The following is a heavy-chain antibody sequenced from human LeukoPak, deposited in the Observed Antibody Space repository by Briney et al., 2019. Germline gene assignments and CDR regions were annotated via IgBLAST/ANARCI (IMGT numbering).Heavy chain of an antibody. V-gene: IGHV3-20*04. CDR3: ARYDYSNYVGYYDH. CDR2: INWNGGRT. J-gene: IGHJ4*02. Sequence: GGSLRLSCAASGFTFSSYWMHWVRQAPGKGLEWVSGINWNGGRTDYADSVKGRFTTSRDNAKNSLYLQMNSLGAEDTALYYCARYDYSNYVGYYDHWGQGTLVTVSS. D-gene: IGHD4-11*01. CDR1: GFTFSSYW.